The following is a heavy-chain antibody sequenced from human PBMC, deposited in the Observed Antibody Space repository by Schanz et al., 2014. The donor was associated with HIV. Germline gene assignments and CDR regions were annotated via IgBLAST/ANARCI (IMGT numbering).Heavy chain of an antibody. D-gene: IGHD3-3*01. V-gene: IGHV3-11*06. CDR1: GFTFSDYY. J-gene: IGHJ6*02. CDR3: ETDLGVSISTSAPPRNSHALDV. CDR2: ISDRSDYL. Sequence: VQLLESGGGLVQPGRSLRLSCAASGFTFSDYYMSWIRQAPGKGLEWVSSISDRSDYLHYADSVKGRFTISRDKPKSTMYLKMNSMRAEDTAVYYCETDLGVSISTSAPPRNSHALDVWGQGTTVTVSS.